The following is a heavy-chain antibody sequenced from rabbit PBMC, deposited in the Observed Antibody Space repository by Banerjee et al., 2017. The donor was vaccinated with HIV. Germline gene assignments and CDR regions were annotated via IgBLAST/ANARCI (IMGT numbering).Heavy chain of an antibody. J-gene: IGHJ5*01. CDR2: INTSSGNT. Sequence: QEQLEESGGDLVKPEGSLTLTCTASGFTISSSYWISWVRQAPGKGLEWIACINTSSGNTVYATWAKGRFTISKTSSTTVTLQMTSLTAADTATYFCARSGSVYIDWLDLWGPGTLVTVS. D-gene: IGHD1-1*01. CDR3: ARSGSVYIDWLDL. V-gene: IGHV1S45*01. CDR1: GFTISSSYW.